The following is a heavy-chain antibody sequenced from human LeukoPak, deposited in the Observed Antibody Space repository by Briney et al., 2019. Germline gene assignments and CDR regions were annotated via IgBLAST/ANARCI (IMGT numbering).Heavy chain of an antibody. Sequence: PSETLSLTCTVSGGSISSYYWSWIRQPPGKGLEWIGYIYYSGSTNYNPSLKSRVTISVDTSKNQFSLKLSSVTAADTAVYYCARGARITIFGVVLGAFDIWGQGTMVTVSS. CDR3: ARGARITIFGVVLGAFDI. D-gene: IGHD3-3*01. CDR1: GGSISSYY. V-gene: IGHV4-59*01. CDR2: IYYSGST. J-gene: IGHJ3*02.